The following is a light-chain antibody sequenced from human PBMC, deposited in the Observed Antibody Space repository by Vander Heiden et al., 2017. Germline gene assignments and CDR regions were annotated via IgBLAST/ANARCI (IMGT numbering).Light chain of an antibody. J-gene: IGLJ2*01. CDR1: RSDVGSVYL. Sequence: QSALTQPASVSGSPGQSITISCTGTRSDVGSVYLVSWYQQHPGKAPKLIIYEVDKRPSGVSDRSAASKSGNTASLTISGLQAEDEAHYYCCSYGGSSTFIFGGGTKLTVL. CDR2: EVD. CDR3: CSYGGSSTFI. V-gene: IGLV2-23*02.